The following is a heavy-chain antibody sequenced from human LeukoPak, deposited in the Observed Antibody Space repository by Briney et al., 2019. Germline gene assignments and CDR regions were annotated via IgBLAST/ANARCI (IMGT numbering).Heavy chain of an antibody. J-gene: IGHJ4*02. CDR2: ISSSGGHI. D-gene: IGHD4-17*01. Sequence: GGSLRLSCAASGFTFSNYIMNWVRQAPGKGLEWVSSISSSGGHIYFADSVKGRFTISRDNAKNSLYLQMNSLRAEDTAVYYCARDWWDYGDYGGFDYWGQGTLVTVSS. CDR1: GFTFSNYI. V-gene: IGHV3-21*01. CDR3: ARDWWDYGDYGGFDY.